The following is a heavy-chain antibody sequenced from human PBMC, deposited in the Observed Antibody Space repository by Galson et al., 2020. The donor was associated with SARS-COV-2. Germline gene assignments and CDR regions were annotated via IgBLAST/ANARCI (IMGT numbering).Heavy chain of an antibody. CDR1: GGSISSGGYY. D-gene: IGHD3-3*01. J-gene: IGHJ3*02. Sequence: SETLSLTCTVSGGSISSGGYYWSWIRQHPGKGLEWIGYIYYSGSTYYNPSLKSRVTISVDTSKNQFSLKLSSVTAADTAVYYCARGNTIFGVVTSAFDIWGQGTMVTVSS. CDR2: IYYSGST. CDR3: ARGNTIFGVVTSAFDI. V-gene: IGHV4-31*03.